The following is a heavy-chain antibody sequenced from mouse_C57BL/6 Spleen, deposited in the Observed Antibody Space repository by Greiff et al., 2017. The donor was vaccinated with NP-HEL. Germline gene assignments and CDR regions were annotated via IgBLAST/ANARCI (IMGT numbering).Heavy chain of an antibody. CDR3: ARGDGSSQYYAMDY. CDR2: IYPRSGNT. V-gene: IGHV1-81*01. Sequence: QVQLQHSGAELARPGASVKLSCKASGYTFTSYGISWVKQRTGQGLEWIGEIYPRSGNTYYNEKFKGKATLTADKSSSTAYMELRSLTSEDSAVYFCARGDGSSQYYAMDYWGQGTSVTVSS. D-gene: IGHD1-1*01. CDR1: GYTFTSYG. J-gene: IGHJ4*01.